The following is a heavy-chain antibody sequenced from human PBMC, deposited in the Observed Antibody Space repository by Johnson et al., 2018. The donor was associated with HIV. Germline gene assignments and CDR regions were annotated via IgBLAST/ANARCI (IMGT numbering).Heavy chain of an antibody. J-gene: IGHJ3*02. CDR3: AKDLLHDSFDI. V-gene: IGHV3-7*01. CDR1: GFTFSSYW. CDR2: INQDGSEK. Sequence: VQLVESGGGLVQPGGSLRLSCAASGFTFSSYWMNWVRQAPGKGLEWVANINQDGSEKYYADSVKGRFTISRDNSRNTLYLQMNSLRAEDTAVYYCAKDLLHDSFDIWGQGTMVTVSS.